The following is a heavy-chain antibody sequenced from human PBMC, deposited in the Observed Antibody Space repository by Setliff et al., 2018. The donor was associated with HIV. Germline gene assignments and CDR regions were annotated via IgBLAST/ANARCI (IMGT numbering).Heavy chain of an antibody. J-gene: IGHJ4*02. CDR3: TVGYCSVGSCYPVDFDY. Sequence: SVKVSCKASGGTFSSFAINWVRQAPGQGLEWMGGIIPIFGTTNYAPRFHGRVTITADESTNTAYMELNSLRSEDTAFYYGTVGYCSVGSCYPVDFDYWGQGTLVTVSS. CDR2: IIPIFGTT. V-gene: IGHV1-69*13. CDR1: GGTFSSFA. D-gene: IGHD2-15*01.